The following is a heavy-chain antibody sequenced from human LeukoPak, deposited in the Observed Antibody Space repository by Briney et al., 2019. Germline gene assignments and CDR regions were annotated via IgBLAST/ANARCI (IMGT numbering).Heavy chain of an antibody. D-gene: IGHD3-3*01. CDR3: ARDQGLTIFGVISYYFDY. Sequence: GASVKVSCKASGYTFTGYYMHWVRQAPGQGLEWMGWINPNSGGTNYAQKSQGRVTMTRDTSISTAYMELSRLRSDDTAVYYCARDQGLTIFGVISYYFDYWGQGTLVTVSS. V-gene: IGHV1-2*02. J-gene: IGHJ4*02. CDR2: INPNSGGT. CDR1: GYTFTGYY.